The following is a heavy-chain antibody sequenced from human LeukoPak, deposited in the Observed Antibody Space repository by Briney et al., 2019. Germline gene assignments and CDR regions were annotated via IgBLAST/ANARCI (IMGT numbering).Heavy chain of an antibody. CDR1: GFTFSSYS. CDR3: ARAATAMVTSWFDP. CDR2: ISSSRSYI. Sequence: GGSLRLSCAAAGFTFSSYSMNWVRQAPGKGLEWVSSISSSRSYIYNADSVKGRFTISRDNAKNSLYLQMNSLRAEDTAVYYCARAATAMVTSWFDPWGQGTLVTVS. V-gene: IGHV3-21*01. J-gene: IGHJ5*02. D-gene: IGHD5-18*01.